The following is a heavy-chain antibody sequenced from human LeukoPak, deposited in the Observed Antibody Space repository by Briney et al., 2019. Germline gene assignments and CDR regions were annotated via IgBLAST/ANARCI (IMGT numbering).Heavy chain of an antibody. V-gene: IGHV3-30*02. CDR1: GFTFSSYG. Sequence: PGGSLRLSCAASGFTFSSYGTHWVRQAPGKGLEWVAFIRYDGSNKYYADSVKGRFTISRDNSKNTLYLQMNSLRAEDTAVYYCAKDRGVGRYFDYWGQGTLVTVSS. CDR3: AKDRGVGRYFDY. CDR2: IRYDGSNK. D-gene: IGHD3-10*01. J-gene: IGHJ4*02.